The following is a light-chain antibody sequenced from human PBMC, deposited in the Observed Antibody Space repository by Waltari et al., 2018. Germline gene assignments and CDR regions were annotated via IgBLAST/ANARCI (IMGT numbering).Light chain of an antibody. CDR2: WAS. CDR3: QQYYSTPT. Sequence: DIVMTQSPDSLVVYLGERATINCKSSQSVLYSSNNKNYLAWYPQKPGQPPKLVIYWASTRESGVHDRFSGSGSGTDFTLTITSLQAEDVAVYYCQQYYSTPTFGQGTKLEIK. V-gene: IGKV4-1*01. J-gene: IGKJ2*01. CDR1: QSVLYSSNNKNY.